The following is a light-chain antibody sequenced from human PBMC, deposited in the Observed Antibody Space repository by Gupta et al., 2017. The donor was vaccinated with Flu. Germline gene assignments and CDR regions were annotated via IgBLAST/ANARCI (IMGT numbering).Light chain of an antibody. CDR3: QHYSTSLT. V-gene: IGKV3-20*01. J-gene: IGKJ1*01. CDR2: HAT. CDR1: QSAARNY. Sequence: EIVLTQSPGTLPSSPGEGATLSCRASQSAARNYLECIQQRPGQAPRLVIYHATNRATGTPDRFRGSGGAKDFTLTISRLETENFAVYHGQHYSTSLTFGQGTKVEIK.